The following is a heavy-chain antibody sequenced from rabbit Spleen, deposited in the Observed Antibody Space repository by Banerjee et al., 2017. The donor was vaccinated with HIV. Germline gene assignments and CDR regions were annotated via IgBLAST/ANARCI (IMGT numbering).Heavy chain of an antibody. D-gene: IGHD4-2*01. V-gene: IGHV1S45*01. Sequence: QQQLEESGGGLVKPGGTLTLTCKASGFDFSRYYISWVRQAPGKGLEWISCIDAGSSGFTYFATWAEGRFTISSHNAQNTLYLQLNSLTVADTATYFCVRDLGYAGYATYDYAYFNLWGPGTLVTVS. J-gene: IGHJ4*01. CDR3: VRDLGYAGYATYDYAYFNL. CDR1: GFDFSRYY. CDR2: IDAGSSGFT.